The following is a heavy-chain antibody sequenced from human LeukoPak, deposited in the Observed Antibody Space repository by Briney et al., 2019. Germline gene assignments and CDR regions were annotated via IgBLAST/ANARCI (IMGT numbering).Heavy chain of an antibody. CDR3: ARSGLGYCSGGSCYSIGRNWFDP. V-gene: IGHV4-34*01. CDR1: GGSFSGYY. D-gene: IGHD2-15*01. Sequence: SETLSLTCAVYGGSFSGYYWSWIRQPPGKGLEWIGEINYSGSTNYNPSLKSRVTISVDTSKNQFSLKLSSVTAADTAVFYCARSGLGYCSGGSCYSIGRNWFDPWGQGTLVTVSS. J-gene: IGHJ5*02. CDR2: INYSGST.